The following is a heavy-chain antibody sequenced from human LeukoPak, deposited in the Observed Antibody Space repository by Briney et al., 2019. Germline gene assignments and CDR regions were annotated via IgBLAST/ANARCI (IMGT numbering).Heavy chain of an antibody. CDR1: GFTVSSNY. CDR2: IYSGGST. Sequence: GGSLRLSCAASGFTVSSNYMSWVRQAPGKGQEWVSVIYSGGSTYYADSVKGRFTISRDNSKNTLYLQMNSLRAEDTAVYYCARGHPLAAAEDYWGQGTLVTVSS. CDR3: ARGHPLAAAEDY. D-gene: IGHD6-13*01. J-gene: IGHJ4*02. V-gene: IGHV3-53*01.